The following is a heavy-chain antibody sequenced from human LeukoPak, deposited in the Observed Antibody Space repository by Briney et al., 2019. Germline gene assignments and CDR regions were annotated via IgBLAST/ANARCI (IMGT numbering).Heavy chain of an antibody. CDR2: FYYSGRS. CDR3: ATGVHGIAAAGDYYFDY. CDR1: GGSISNYY. J-gene: IGHJ4*02. Sequence: SETLSLTCTVSGGSISNYYWSWIRQPPGEALEWTGYFYYSGRSIYNPSLKSRVAISVDTAKNQISLELSSVTAADTAVYYCATGVHGIAAAGDYYFDYWGQGTLVTVSS. D-gene: IGHD6-13*01. V-gene: IGHV4-59*01.